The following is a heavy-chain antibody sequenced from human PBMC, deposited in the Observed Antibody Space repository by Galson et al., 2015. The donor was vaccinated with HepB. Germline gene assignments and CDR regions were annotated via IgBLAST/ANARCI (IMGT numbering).Heavy chain of an antibody. CDR2: INPNSGGT. Sequence: SVKVSCKASGYTFTSYYMHWVRQAPGQGLEWMGWINPNSGGTNYAQKFQGRVTMTRDTSTSTAYMELSSLRSDDTAVYYCARDQLQQLVLGWFDPWGQGTLVTVSS. CDR3: ARDQLQQLVLGWFDP. V-gene: IGHV1-2*02. CDR1: GYTFTSYY. J-gene: IGHJ5*02. D-gene: IGHD6-13*01.